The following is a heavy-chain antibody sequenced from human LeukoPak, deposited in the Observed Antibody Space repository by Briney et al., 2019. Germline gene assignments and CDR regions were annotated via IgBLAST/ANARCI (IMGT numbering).Heavy chain of an antibody. J-gene: IGHJ5*02. CDR1: GDSISTYY. CDR3: ARDRQWLVDH. Sequence: SETLSLTCTVPGDSISTYYWSWIRQPAGKGLEWIGRVYVTGSTNLNPALQSRVTMSVDTSKNQFSLKLTSVTAADTAVYYCARDRQWLVDHWGQGTLVSVSS. D-gene: IGHD6-19*01. V-gene: IGHV4-4*07. CDR2: VYVTGST.